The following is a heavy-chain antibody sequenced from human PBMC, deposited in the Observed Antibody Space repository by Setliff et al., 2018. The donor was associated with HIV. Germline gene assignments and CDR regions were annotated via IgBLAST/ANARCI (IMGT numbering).Heavy chain of an antibody. J-gene: IGHJ6*02. CDR3: AREDGSSWSYDRFYYYGLDV. V-gene: IGHV4-59*02. D-gene: IGHD6-13*01. CDR2: IYYSGST. CDR1: GGSVSDYF. Sequence: SETLSLTCTVSGGSVSDYFWNWIRQPPGKGLEWIGYIYYSGSTNYNPSLESRVSISVDTSKNQFSLKLTSVTAADTAVYYCAREDGSSWSYDRFYYYGLDVWGQGITVTVSS.